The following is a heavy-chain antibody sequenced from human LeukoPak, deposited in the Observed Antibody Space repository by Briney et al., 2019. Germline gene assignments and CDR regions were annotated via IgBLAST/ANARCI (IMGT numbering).Heavy chain of an antibody. Sequence: SETLSLTCTVSGGSISSYYWSWVRQPPGKGLELILSIYSTPTPNYNPSLTSRLTISEATSTNQFSLKLRSVTAADTAVYYCASGMVAAPRLLYWGQGTLVTVSS. CDR1: GGSISSYY. CDR3: ASGMVAAPRLLY. V-gene: IGHV4-59*12. D-gene: IGHD2-15*01. J-gene: IGHJ4*02. CDR2: IYSTPTP.